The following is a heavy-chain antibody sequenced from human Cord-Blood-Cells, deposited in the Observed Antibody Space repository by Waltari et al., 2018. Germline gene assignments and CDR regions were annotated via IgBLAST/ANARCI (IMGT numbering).Heavy chain of an antibody. D-gene: IGHD5-18*01. Sequence: EVQLVESGGGLVQPGGSLKLSCAASGFTFSGSAMHWVRQASGEGMEWVGRIRSKSNRYETAYGASVKGRFTISRDDSKNTAYLQMNSVKTEDTAVYYCTSVDTAMDYYWGQGTLVTVSS. V-gene: IGHV3-73*02. CDR1: GFTFSGSA. CDR3: TSVDTAMDYY. CDR2: IRSKSNRYET. J-gene: IGHJ4*02.